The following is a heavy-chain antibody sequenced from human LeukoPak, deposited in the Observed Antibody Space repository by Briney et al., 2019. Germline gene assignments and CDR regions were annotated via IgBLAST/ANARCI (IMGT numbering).Heavy chain of an antibody. CDR2: INHSGST. D-gene: IGHD1-1*01. CDR1: GGSFSGYY. Sequence: SETLSLTCAVYGGSFSGYYWSWIRQPPGKGLEWIGEINHSGSTNYNPSLKSRVTISVDTSKNQFSLKLSSVTAADTAVYYCASRNDGRPGDYYYGMDAWGKGTTVTVSS. CDR3: ASRNDGRPGDYYYGMDA. J-gene: IGHJ6*04. V-gene: IGHV4-34*01.